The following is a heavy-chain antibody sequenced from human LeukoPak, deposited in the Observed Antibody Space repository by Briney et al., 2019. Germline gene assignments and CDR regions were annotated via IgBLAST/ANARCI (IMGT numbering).Heavy chain of an antibody. CDR2: ISGSGGST. J-gene: IGHJ5*02. Sequence: GGSLRLSCAASGFTFSSYAMSWVRQAPGKGLEWVSAISGSGGSTYYAEPAKGWFTISRDNSKNTLYLQMNSLRAEDTAVYYCAKDRPKWIVVVPAAIHWFDPWGQGTLVTVSS. CDR1: GFTFSSYA. CDR3: AKDRPKWIVVVPAAIHWFDP. D-gene: IGHD2-2*02. V-gene: IGHV3-23*01.